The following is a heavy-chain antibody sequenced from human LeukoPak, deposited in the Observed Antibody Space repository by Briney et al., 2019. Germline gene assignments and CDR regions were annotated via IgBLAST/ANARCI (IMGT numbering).Heavy chain of an antibody. D-gene: IGHD3-22*01. CDR3: ARDLTMIVPGAFDI. CDR2: IKPGGRGG. J-gene: IGHJ3*02. V-gene: IGHV3-7*01. Sequence: GGSLRLSCAISGFTCSRYWMTWFRQAPGKGLECVAIIKPGGRGGYYLDSVKGRFNISRDNAKDSMYLQMKSLRPEHTAVYYCARDLTMIVPGAFDIWRHGTTVILSS. CDR1: GFTCSRYW.